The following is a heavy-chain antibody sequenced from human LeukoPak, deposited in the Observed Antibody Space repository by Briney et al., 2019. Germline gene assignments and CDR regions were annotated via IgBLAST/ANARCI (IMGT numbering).Heavy chain of an antibody. D-gene: IGHD3-22*01. V-gene: IGHV3-23*01. Sequence: QPGGSLRLSCAASGFTFSSYAMSWVRQTPGKGLEWVSSISNSGNSAYYADSVKGRFTISRDKSKNTLYLQMNSLRAEDTAVYYCARGDYYDSSGYYFLDYWGQGTLVTVSS. CDR2: ISNSGNSA. CDR1: GFTFSSYA. J-gene: IGHJ4*02. CDR3: ARGDYYDSSGYYFLDY.